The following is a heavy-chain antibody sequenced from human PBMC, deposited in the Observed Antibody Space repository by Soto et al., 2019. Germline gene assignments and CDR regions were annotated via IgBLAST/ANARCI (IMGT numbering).Heavy chain of an antibody. CDR2: IIPIFGTA. J-gene: IGHJ6*02. D-gene: IGHD1-26*01. V-gene: IGHV1-69*01. CDR1: GCTFSSYA. CDR3: ARDEFGGSYYVSYYYGMDV. Sequence: QVQLVQSGAEVKKPGSSVKVSCKASGCTFSSYAISWVRQAPGQGLEWMGGIIPIFGTANYAQKFQGRVTITADESTSTDYMELSSLRSEDTAVYYCARDEFGGSYYVSYYYGMDVWGQGTTVTVSS.